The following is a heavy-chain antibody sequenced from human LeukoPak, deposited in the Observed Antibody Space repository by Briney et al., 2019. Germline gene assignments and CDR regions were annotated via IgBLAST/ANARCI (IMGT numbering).Heavy chain of an antibody. D-gene: IGHD3-3*01. CDR3: AKDLTITTNSYYYYYGMDV. V-gene: IGHV3-30*18. Sequence: GGSLRLSCAASGFTFSSYSMNWVRQAPGKGLEWVAVISYDGSNKYYADSVKGRFTISRDNSKNTLYLQMNSLRAEDTAVYYCAKDLTITTNSYYYYYGMDVWGQGTTVTVSS. CDR1: GFTFSSYS. J-gene: IGHJ6*02. CDR2: ISYDGSNK.